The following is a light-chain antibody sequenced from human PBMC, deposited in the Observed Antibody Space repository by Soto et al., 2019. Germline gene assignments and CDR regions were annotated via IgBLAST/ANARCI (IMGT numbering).Light chain of an antibody. CDR1: QSINNW. CDR2: KAS. CDR3: QQYNNYPYT. V-gene: IGKV1-5*03. J-gene: IGKJ2*01. Sequence: DIQMTQSPFTLSASVGDRVTITCRASQSINNWLAWYQQKPGKAPKLLIYKASSLESGVPSRFSGSGSGTEFTLTISSLQPDDFATYYCQQYNNYPYTFGQGTKLEIK.